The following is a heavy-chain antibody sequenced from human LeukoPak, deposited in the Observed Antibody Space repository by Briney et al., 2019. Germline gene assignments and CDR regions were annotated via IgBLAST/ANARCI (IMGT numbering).Heavy chain of an antibody. Sequence: GGSLRLSCAASGFTFSSYAMHWVRQAPGKGLEWVAVTSYDGSNKYYADSVKGRFTISRDNSRNTLHLQMNSLRPEDTAVYYCAKSIWVAATTSWFCLDYWGQGTLVTVSS. CDR2: TSYDGSNK. V-gene: IGHV3-30-3*02. CDR1: GFTFSSYA. CDR3: AKSIWVAATTSWFCLDY. D-gene: IGHD4-11*01. J-gene: IGHJ4*02.